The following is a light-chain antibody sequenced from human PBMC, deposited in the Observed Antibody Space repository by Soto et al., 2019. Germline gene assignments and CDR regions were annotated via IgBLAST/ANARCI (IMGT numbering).Light chain of an antibody. V-gene: IGKV3-20*01. Sequence: ENVLTQSPGTLSLSPGERATLSCRASQSVSSSYLVWYQQKPGQAPRLLIYGASSRATGIPDRFSGSGSGTDFNLTISRLEPEDFAVSYCQQYGTSPFTFGQGTKLEIK. J-gene: IGKJ2*01. CDR3: QQYGTSPFT. CDR2: GAS. CDR1: QSVSSSY.